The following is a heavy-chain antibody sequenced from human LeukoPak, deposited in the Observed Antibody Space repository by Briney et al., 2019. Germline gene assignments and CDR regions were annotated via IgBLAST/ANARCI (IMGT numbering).Heavy chain of an antibody. Sequence: GGSLRLSCEASGLXIADFAIHWVRQAPGKGLEWVSLISGDGVSTFYADSVKGRFSISRDNSKNSLSLEMNSLRTEDTAMYYCARESGKFDYWGQGTLVAVSS. CDR3: ARESGKFDY. V-gene: IGHV3-43*02. CDR1: GLXIADFA. J-gene: IGHJ4*02. CDR2: ISGDGVST.